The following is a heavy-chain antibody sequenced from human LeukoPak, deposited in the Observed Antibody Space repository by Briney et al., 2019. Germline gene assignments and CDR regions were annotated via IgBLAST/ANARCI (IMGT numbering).Heavy chain of an antibody. Sequence: PSETLSLTCTVSGGSISSYYWSWIRQPAGKGLEWIGRIYTSGSTNYNPSLKSRVTMSVDTSKNQFSLKLSSVTAADTAVYYCARGRGIAVPPGGYYYYGMDVWGQGTTVTVSS. CDR1: GGSISSYY. D-gene: IGHD6-19*01. CDR3: ARGRGIAVPPGGYYYYGMDV. V-gene: IGHV4-4*07. CDR2: IYTSGST. J-gene: IGHJ6*02.